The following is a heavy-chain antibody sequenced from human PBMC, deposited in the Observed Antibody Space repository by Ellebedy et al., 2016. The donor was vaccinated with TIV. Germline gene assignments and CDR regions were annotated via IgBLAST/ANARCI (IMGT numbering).Heavy chain of an antibody. Sequence: SETLSLTCTVSGGSINIYYWSWIRQPPGKGLEWIGYIYYSGSTNYNPSLKSRVTISVDTSKNQFSLKLSSVTAADTAVYYCARGRRTPRSWFDPWGQGTLVTVSS. CDR2: IYYSGST. V-gene: IGHV4-59*12. CDR1: GGSINIYY. J-gene: IGHJ5*02. CDR3: ARGRRTPRSWFDP.